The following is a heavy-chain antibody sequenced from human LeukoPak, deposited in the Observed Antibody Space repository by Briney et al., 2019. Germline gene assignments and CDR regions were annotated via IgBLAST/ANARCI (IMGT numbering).Heavy chain of an antibody. CDR2: IGGGGDGA. Sequence: GGSLRLSCAASGFTFSHYAMRWVRQAPGKGLEWLSEIGGGGDGAYHADSVKGRFTISRDNSKNTLYLQMNSLRAEDTAVYYCARDPSAYYDSSGYWPLYYFDYWGQGTLVTVSS. D-gene: IGHD3-22*01. V-gene: IGHV3-23*01. CDR3: ARDPSAYYDSSGYWPLYYFDY. CDR1: GFTFSHYA. J-gene: IGHJ4*02.